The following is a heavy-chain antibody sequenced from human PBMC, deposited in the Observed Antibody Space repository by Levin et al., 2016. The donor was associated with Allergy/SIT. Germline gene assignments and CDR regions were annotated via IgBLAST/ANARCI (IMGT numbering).Heavy chain of an antibody. CDR2: ISSNGGST. Sequence: LSLTCAASGFTFSSYAMHWVRQAPGKGLEYVSAISSNGGSTYYANSVKGRFTISRDNSKNTLYLQMGSLRAEDIAVYYCARKAAKWLRRDYYYYGMDVWGQGTTVTVSS. CDR1: GFTFSSYA. D-gene: IGHD5-12*01. J-gene: IGHJ6*02. V-gene: IGHV3-64*01. CDR3: ARKAAKWLRRDYYYYGMDV.